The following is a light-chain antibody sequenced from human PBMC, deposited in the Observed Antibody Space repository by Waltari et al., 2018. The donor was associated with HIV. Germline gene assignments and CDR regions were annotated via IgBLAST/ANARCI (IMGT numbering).Light chain of an antibody. Sequence: QSALTQPPSASGSPGQSVTISCTGTSSDIGDYNHVSWYQQHPGRAPKLIIYEVNQRPSGVPDRFSGSKSGNTASLTVSGLQTEDEADYYCSSYAGSNNFVVFGGGTKLTVL. CDR1: SSDIGDYNH. V-gene: IGLV2-8*01. CDR2: EVN. CDR3: SSYAGSNNFVV. J-gene: IGLJ2*01.